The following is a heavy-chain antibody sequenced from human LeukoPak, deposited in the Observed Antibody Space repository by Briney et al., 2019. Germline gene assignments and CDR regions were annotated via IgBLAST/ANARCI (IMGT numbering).Heavy chain of an antibody. CDR2: ISSSSGHT. J-gene: IGHJ4*02. Sequence: LGGSLRLSCAASGFTFGDYYMSWIRQTPGKGLEWVSYISSSSGHTEYADSVKGRFTVSRDNAKNSLFLQLNSLRADDTAVYYCARVGSIAAAGTPDYWGQGTLVTVSS. D-gene: IGHD6-13*01. CDR3: ARVGSIAAAGTPDY. CDR1: GFTFGDYY. V-gene: IGHV3-11*06.